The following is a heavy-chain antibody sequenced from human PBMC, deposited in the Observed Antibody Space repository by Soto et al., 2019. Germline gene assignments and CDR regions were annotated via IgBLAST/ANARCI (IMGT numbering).Heavy chain of an antibody. CDR1: GGSISSGGYY. CDR2: IYYSGST. J-gene: IGHJ5*02. CDR3: ARASQTFFPSRTHGLDP. Sequence: SEPLSLTCTVSGGSISSGGYYWSWIRQHPGKGLEWIGYIYYSGSTYYNPSLKSRVTISVDTSKNQFSLKLSSVTAADTAVYYCARASQTFFPSRTHGLDPWGQGTLVTVAS. V-gene: IGHV4-31*03.